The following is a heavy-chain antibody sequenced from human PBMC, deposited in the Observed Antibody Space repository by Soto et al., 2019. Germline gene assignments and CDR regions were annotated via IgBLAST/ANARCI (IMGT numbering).Heavy chain of an antibody. J-gene: IGHJ4*02. CDR3: ARADSYDSSGFYYDC. CDR2: SNPSGGST. CDR1: GYIFTNHY. V-gene: IGHV1-46*03. Sequence: QVQLVQSGAEVKKPGASVKVSCKASGYIFTNHYIHWVRQAPGQGLEWMGISNPSGGSTNYLQKFQGRITMTRDKSTSTVYMELGSLRSEDTAVYFCARADSYDSSGFYYDCCGQGSLVTVSS. D-gene: IGHD3-22*01.